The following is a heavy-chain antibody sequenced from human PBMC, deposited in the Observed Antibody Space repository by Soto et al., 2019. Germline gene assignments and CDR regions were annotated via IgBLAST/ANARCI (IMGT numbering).Heavy chain of an antibody. Sequence: QVQLVQSGAEVKKPGASVKVSCKASGYTFTGYYIHWVRQAPGQGLEWMGWINPNSGGTTYTQKFKAWVTMTRDTSVTTAYMELSMLRSDDTAVYYCARGYCTNGVCHAPDYWGQGTLVTVSS. CDR2: INPNSGGT. D-gene: IGHD2-8*01. CDR3: ARGYCTNGVCHAPDY. V-gene: IGHV1-2*04. CDR1: GYTFTGYY. J-gene: IGHJ4*02.